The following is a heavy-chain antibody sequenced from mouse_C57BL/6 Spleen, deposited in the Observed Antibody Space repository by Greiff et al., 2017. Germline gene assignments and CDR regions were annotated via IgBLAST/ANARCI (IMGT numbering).Heavy chain of an antibody. CDR1: GYTFTEYT. D-gene: IGHD1-1*01. J-gene: IGHJ4*01. CDR2: FYPGSGSI. Sequence: VHVKQSGAELVKPGASVKLSCKASGYTFTEYTIHWVKQRSGQGLEWIGWFYPGSGSIKYNEKFKDKATLTADKSSSTVYMELSRLTSEDSAVYFCARHEDHYGSMDYWGQGTSVTVSS. CDR3: ARHEDHYGSMDY. V-gene: IGHV1-62-2*01.